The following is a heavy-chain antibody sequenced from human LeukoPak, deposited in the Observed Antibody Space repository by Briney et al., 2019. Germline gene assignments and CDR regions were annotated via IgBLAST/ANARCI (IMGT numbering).Heavy chain of an antibody. V-gene: IGHV4-61*02. Sequence: SETLSLTCTVSGGSISSGSYYWSWIRQPAGKGLEWIGRIYTSGSTNYNPSLKSRVTISVDTSKNQFSLKLSSVTAADTAVYYCARGGSVRGVNPFDYWGQGTLVTVSS. J-gene: IGHJ4*02. D-gene: IGHD3-10*02. CDR1: GGSISSGSYY. CDR3: ARGGSVRGVNPFDY. CDR2: IYTSGST.